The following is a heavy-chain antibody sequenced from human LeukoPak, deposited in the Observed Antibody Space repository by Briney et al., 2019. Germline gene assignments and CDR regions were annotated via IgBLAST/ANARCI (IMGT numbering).Heavy chain of an antibody. CDR1: GYTLTELS. CDR3: ATAGKQVGATTGLDY. CDR2: FDPEDGET. D-gene: IGHD1-26*01. V-gene: IGHV1-24*01. J-gene: IGHJ4*02. Sequence: ASVKVSCTVSGYTLTELSMHWVRQAPGKGLEWMGGFDPEDGETIYAQKFQGRVTMTEDTSTDTAYMELSSLRSEDTAVYYCATAGKQVGATTGLDYWGQGTLVTVSS.